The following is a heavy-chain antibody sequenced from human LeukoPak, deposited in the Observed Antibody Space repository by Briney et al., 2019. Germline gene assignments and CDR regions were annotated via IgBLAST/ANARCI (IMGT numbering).Heavy chain of an antibody. V-gene: IGHV3-66*01. CDR3: ARASFSMVRGVPHFDY. CDR2: IYSGGST. CDR1: GFTVSSNY. Sequence: GGSLRLSCAASGFTVSSNYMSWVRQAPGKGLEWVSVIYSGGSTYYADSVKGRFTISRDNSKNTLYLQMNSLRAEDTAVYYCARASFSMVRGVPHFDYWGQGTLVTVSS. J-gene: IGHJ4*02. D-gene: IGHD3-10*01.